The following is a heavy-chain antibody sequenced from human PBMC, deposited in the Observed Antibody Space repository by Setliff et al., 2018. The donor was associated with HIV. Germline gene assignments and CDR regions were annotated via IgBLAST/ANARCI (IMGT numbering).Heavy chain of an antibody. D-gene: IGHD6-13*01. CDR2: ITPGDGSA. Sequence: GASVKVSCKASGYAFTSDHMHWVRQAPGQGLEWVGMITPGDGSADYVEKFQDRVTITRDTSTSTVYMEMSSLRSEDTAIYYCAKEYHTAATGTRVANYFDYWGQGTLVTVSS. CDR3: AKEYHTAATGTRVANYFDY. J-gene: IGHJ4*02. V-gene: IGHV1-46*01. CDR1: GYAFTSDH.